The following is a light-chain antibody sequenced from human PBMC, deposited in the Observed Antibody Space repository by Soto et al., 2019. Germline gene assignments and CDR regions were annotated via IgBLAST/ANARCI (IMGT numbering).Light chain of an antibody. V-gene: IGKV3-20*01. CDR1: QSVDSTY. Sequence: DIVLTQSPGTLSLSPGESATLSCRSSQSVDSTYIAWYQQKPGQAPRLLIFGASGRATGIPDRFSGSGSGTDFTLTISRLEPEDFAVYYCQQYGSSPSITFGQGTRLEIK. CDR2: GAS. CDR3: QQYGSSPSIT. J-gene: IGKJ5*01.